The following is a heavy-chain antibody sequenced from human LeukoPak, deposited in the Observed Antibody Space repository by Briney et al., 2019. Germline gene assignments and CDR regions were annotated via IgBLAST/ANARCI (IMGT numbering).Heavy chain of an antibody. Sequence: PGGSLRLSCAVSGITLSNYGMSWVRHAPGKGLEWVAGISDSGGRTNYADSVKGRFTISRDNPKNTLYLQMNSLRAEDTAVYFCAKRGVVIRVILVGFHKEAYYFDSWGQGALVTVSP. CDR2: ISDSGGRT. V-gene: IGHV3-23*01. CDR1: GITLSNYG. J-gene: IGHJ4*02. D-gene: IGHD3-22*01. CDR3: AKRGVVIRVILVGFHKEAYYFDS.